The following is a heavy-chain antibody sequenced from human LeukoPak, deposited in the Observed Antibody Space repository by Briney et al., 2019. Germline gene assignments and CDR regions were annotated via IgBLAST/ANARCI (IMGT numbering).Heavy chain of an antibody. V-gene: IGHV1-18*01. D-gene: IGHD5-12*01. Sequence: ASVTVSCKASGYTFTSYGISWVRQAPGQGLEWMGWISAYNGNTNYAQKLQGRVTMTTDTSTSTAYMELRSLRSDDTAVYYCARAASGYSGYGPFDYWGQGTLVIVCS. CDR1: GYTFTSYG. CDR3: ARAASGYSGYGPFDY. CDR2: ISAYNGNT. J-gene: IGHJ4*02.